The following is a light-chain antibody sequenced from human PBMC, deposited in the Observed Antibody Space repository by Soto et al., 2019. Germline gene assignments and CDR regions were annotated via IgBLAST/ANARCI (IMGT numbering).Light chain of an antibody. CDR3: CSYAGESPPRV. Sequence: QSALTQPASVSGSPGQSITISCTRTSSEVGGYGLVNLVSWYQQHPGKAPKLIIYEVTRGPSGVSNRFSGSKSGDTASLTISGLQAEDEAYYYGCSYAGESPPRVFGGGTKLTVL. CDR2: EVT. J-gene: IGLJ3*02. V-gene: IGLV2-23*02. CDR1: SSEVGGYGLVNL.